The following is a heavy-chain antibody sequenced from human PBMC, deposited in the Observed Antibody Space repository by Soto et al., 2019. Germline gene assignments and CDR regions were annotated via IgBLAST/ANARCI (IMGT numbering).Heavy chain of an antibody. CDR1: AFKFSNYA. V-gene: IGHV3-23*01. Sequence: GASLRVSGSASAFKFSNYAMSWVLQAPGKGLEWVSLISATGGGTYYAYSVKGRFTISRDNSHNTLYLQVHSLTAEDTAVYYCAKDRRAGGNSAFYFDFWGQRAQVTVSS. CDR3: AKDRRAGGNSAFYFDF. J-gene: IGHJ4*02. CDR2: ISATGGGT. D-gene: IGHD3-16*01.